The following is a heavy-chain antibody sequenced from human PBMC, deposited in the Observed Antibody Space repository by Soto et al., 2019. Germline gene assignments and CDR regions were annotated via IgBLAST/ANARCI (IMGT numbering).Heavy chain of an antibody. CDR2: ISYDGSNK. CDR3: ANPHRSASAFDI. Sequence: GGSLRLSCAASGFTFSSYGIHWVRQAPGKGLEWVAVISYDGSNKYYADSVKGRFTISRDNSKNTLYLQMNGLRAEDTAVYYCANPHRSASAFDIWGQWTMVTV. CDR1: GFTFSSYG. D-gene: IGHD3-10*01. J-gene: IGHJ3*02. V-gene: IGHV3-30*18.